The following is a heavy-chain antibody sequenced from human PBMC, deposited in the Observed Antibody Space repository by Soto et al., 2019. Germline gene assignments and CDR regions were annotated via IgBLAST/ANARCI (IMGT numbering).Heavy chain of an antibody. CDR2: IYHSGST. J-gene: IGHJ4*02. D-gene: IGHD4-17*01. V-gene: IGHV4-59*12. CDR1: GGSISSYY. Sequence: SETLSLTCTVSGGSISSYYWSWIRQPPGKGLEWIGYIYHSGSTYYNPSLKSRVTISVDRSKNQFSLKLSSVTAADTAVYYCARGVITVTTFDYWGQGTLVTVSS. CDR3: ARGVITVTTFDY.